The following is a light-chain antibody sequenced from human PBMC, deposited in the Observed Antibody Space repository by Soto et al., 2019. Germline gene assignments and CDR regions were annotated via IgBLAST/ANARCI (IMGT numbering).Light chain of an antibody. CDR1: QSVRSN. Sequence: EIVMTQSPATLSVSPGERATLSCRASQSVRSNLAWYQQKPGQAPRLLIYGPSTRATGIPARFSGSGSGTEFTLTISSLQSEDFAVHYCQQYNNWPRTFGPGTKVDIK. CDR2: GPS. J-gene: IGKJ1*01. V-gene: IGKV3D-15*01. CDR3: QQYNNWPRT.